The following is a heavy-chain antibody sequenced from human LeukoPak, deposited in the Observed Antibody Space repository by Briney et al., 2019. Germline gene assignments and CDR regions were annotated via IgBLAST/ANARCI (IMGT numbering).Heavy chain of an antibody. CDR1: GFTFSNYA. V-gene: IGHV3-30*09. J-gene: IGHJ3*02. Sequence: PGGSLRLSCAASGFTFSNYAIHWVRQAPGKGLEWVAVISYDGSNKYYADSVKGRFAISRDNSKNTLYLQMNSLRAEDTAVYYCAKLISGGGLGIVGATVDAFDIWGQGTMVTVSS. CDR2: ISYDGSNK. D-gene: IGHD1-26*01. CDR3: AKLISGGGLGIVGATVDAFDI.